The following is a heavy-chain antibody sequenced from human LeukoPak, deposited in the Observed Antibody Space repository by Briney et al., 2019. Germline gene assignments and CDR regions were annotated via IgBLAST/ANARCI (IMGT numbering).Heavy chain of an antibody. D-gene: IGHD2-15*01. CDR1: GYTFTRYY. Sequence: ASVKVSCKASGYTFTRYYMHWVRQAPGQGLEWMRIINPSGGSTSYAQKFQGRVTMTRDTSTSTVYMELNSLRSEDTAVYYCAKGYCSGGTCYSYDYWGQGTLVTVSS. CDR2: INPSGGST. V-gene: IGHV1-46*01. CDR3: AKGYCSGGTCYSYDY. J-gene: IGHJ4*02.